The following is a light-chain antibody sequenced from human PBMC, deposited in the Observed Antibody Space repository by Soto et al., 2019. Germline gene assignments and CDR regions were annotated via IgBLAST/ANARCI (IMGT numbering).Light chain of an antibody. Sequence: DIQMTQSPSTLSASVGDRVTITCRASQSITNWLAWYQQKPGKAPKLLIYKASNLDIGVPSRFSGSGSGTELTLTSRSLQPDDFATYYCQQYDTYWTFGQGTKVEIK. CDR3: QQYDTYWT. CDR2: KAS. J-gene: IGKJ1*01. CDR1: QSITNW. V-gene: IGKV1-5*03.